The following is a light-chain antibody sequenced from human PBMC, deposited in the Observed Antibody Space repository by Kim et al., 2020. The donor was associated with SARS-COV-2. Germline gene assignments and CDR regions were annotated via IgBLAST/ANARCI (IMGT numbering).Light chain of an antibody. V-gene: IGLV1-47*01. J-gene: IGLJ1*01. Sequence: ELTQPPSASGTPGQRVTISCSGGSSNIGSNYVYWYQHLPGTAPKLLIYRNNQRPSGVPDRFSGSKSATLASLAISGLRSEDEADYYCAAWDDSLSGYVFGSGTQLTVL. CDR1: SSNIGSNY. CDR2: RNN. CDR3: AAWDDSLSGYV.